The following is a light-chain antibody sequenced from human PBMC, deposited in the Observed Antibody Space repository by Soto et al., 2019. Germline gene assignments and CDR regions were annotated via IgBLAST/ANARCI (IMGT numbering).Light chain of an antibody. CDR1: GSDVGDSSH. CDR2: EVN. J-gene: IGLJ3*02. V-gene: IGLV2-11*01. Sequence: QSALTQPRSVSGSPGQSVNISCTATGSDVGDSSHVSWYQLHPGKAPKLMIYEVNNRPSGVPERFSGSKSGSTASLTISGIKAEDEAAYYCCLSHGSLTGLFGGGTILTVL. CDR3: CLSHGSLTGL.